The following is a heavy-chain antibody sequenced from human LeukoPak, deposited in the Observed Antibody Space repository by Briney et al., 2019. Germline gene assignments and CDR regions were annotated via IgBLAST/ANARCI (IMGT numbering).Heavy chain of an antibody. CDR3: ARGHKLWFRELSFDY. D-gene: IGHD3-10*01. Sequence: PGGSLRLSCAASGFTFSSYAMSWVRQAPGKGLEWVSAISGSGGSTYYADSVKGRFTISRDNSKNTLYLQMNSLRAEDTAVYYCARGHKLWFRELSFDYWGQGTLVTVSS. V-gene: IGHV3-23*01. J-gene: IGHJ4*02. CDR1: GFTFSSYA. CDR2: ISGSGGST.